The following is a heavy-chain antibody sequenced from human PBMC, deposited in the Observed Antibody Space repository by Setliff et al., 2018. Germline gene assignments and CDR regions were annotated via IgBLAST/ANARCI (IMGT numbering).Heavy chain of an antibody. Sequence: AASVKVSCKASGYTFTSYGVSWVRQAPGQGLEWMGWISGYNGNTNHAQKLQGRVTMTTDTSTSTAYMELRSLRSDDTAVYYCARVPFYDYVWGTYRGEYYFDYWGQGTLVTVSS. J-gene: IGHJ4*02. CDR2: ISGYNGNT. V-gene: IGHV1-18*01. CDR3: ARVPFYDYVWGTYRGEYYFDY. D-gene: IGHD3-16*02. CDR1: GYTFTSYG.